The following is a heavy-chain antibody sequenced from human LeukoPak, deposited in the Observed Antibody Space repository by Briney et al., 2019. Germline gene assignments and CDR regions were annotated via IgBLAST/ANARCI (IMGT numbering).Heavy chain of an antibody. Sequence: PSETLSLTCTVSGGSISSSSDYWGWIRQPPGKGLAWIGSIYYSGSTYYDPSLKSRVTISVDTSKNQFSLKLSSVTAADTAVYYCARLATGGKEHDYWGQGTLVTVSS. D-gene: IGHD2-8*02. CDR3: ARLATGGKEHDY. J-gene: IGHJ4*02. CDR1: GGSISSSSDY. V-gene: IGHV4-39*01. CDR2: IYYSGST.